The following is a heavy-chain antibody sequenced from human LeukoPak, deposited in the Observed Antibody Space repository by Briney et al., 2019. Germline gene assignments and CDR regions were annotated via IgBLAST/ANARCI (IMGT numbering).Heavy chain of an antibody. V-gene: IGHV3-23*01. CDR3: AKDVGKWESLHFFDY. Sequence: GGSLRLSCTASGLTFSTRVMHWVRQAPGKGLEWISGISGSGASTYYADSVKGRFTISRDDSRNTLYLQMNSLRGDDTAVYYCAKDVGKWESLHFFDYWGQGTLVTVSS. J-gene: IGHJ4*02. CDR1: GLTFSTRV. D-gene: IGHD1-26*01. CDR2: ISGSGAST.